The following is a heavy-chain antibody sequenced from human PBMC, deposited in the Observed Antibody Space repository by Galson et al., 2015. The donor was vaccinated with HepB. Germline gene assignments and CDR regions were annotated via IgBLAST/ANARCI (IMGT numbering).Heavy chain of an antibody. CDR3: ARQAGWGNIAAAGTFATSYYYGMDV. J-gene: IGHJ6*02. CDR2: IYTSGST. CDR1: GGSISSYY. D-gene: IGHD6-13*01. Sequence: ETLSLTCTVSGGSISSYYWSWIRQPAGKGLEWIGRIYTSGSTNYNPSLKSRVTISVDTSKNQFSLKLSSVTAADTAVYYCARQAGWGNIAAAGTFATSYYYGMDVWGQGTTVTVSS. V-gene: IGHV4-4*07.